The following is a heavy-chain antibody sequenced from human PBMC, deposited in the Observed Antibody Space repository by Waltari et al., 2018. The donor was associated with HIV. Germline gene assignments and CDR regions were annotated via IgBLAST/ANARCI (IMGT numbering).Heavy chain of an antibody. V-gene: IGHV4-31*03. CDR3: ASGGYCTNGVCYPNWFDP. J-gene: IGHJ5*02. D-gene: IGHD2-8*01. CDR1: GGSLSSGGYY. CDR2: IYYSVGT. Sequence: QVQLQESGPGLVKPSPTLSLTCTVSGGSLSSGGYYLSWIRQHPGKGLEWIGNIYYSVGTYYNPSLKSRVTISVDTSKNQFSLKMSSVTAADTAVYYCASGGYCTNGVCYPNWFDPWGQGTLVTVSS.